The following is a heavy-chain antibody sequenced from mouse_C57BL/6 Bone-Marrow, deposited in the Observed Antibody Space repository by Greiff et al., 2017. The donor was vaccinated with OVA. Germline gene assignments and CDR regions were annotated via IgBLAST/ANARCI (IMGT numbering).Heavy chain of an antibody. V-gene: IGHV1-15*01. Sequence: QVQLKESGAELVRPGASVTLSCKASGYTFTDYEMHWVKQTPVHGLEWIGAIDPETGGTAYNQQFKGQAILPAYKSSSTAYMKLRSLTSEDSAVDYWTRSYSNNGDVDYWGQGTTLTVSS. CDR3: TRSYSNNGDVDY. J-gene: IGHJ2*01. CDR2: IDPETGGT. CDR1: GYTFTDYE. D-gene: IGHD2-5*01.